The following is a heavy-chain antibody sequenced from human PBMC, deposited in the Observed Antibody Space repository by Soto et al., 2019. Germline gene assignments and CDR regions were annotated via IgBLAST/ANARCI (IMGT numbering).Heavy chain of an antibody. CDR2: IGANGGGT. V-gene: IGHV3-23*01. Sequence: EVQLLEPGGGLVQPGGSLRLSCAASGFTFSSFFMSWVRQAPGKGLDWVSGIGANGGGTYYADSVKGRFIISRDNSKTTLYLQMNRLRAEDTAVYYCARDPNGDYLGAFEFWGQKTMVTVSS. D-gene: IGHD4-17*01. CDR1: GFTFSSFF. CDR3: ARDPNGDYLGAFEF. J-gene: IGHJ3*01.